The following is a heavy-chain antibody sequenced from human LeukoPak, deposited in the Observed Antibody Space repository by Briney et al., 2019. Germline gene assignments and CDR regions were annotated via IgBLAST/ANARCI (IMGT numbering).Heavy chain of an antibody. J-gene: IGHJ4*02. CDR3: VRAGGSSWSDF. V-gene: IGHV3-7*01. CDR2: INQDGSEN. D-gene: IGHD6-13*01. Sequence: GGSLRLSCAASGFAFSSYWMSWVRQSPGKGLEWVANINQDGSENHYVDSVKGRFTISRDNAKNSVFVQMNGLRVEDTAVYYCVRAGGSSWSDFWGQGTLVTVSS. CDR1: GFAFSSYW.